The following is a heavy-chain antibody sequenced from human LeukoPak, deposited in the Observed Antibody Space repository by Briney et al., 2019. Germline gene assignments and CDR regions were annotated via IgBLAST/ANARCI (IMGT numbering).Heavy chain of an antibody. CDR1: GGSISSGGYY. J-gene: IGHJ5*02. CDR3: ARSPASDTNWFDP. CDR2: IYYSGST. Sequence: PSETLSLTCTVSGGSISSGGYYWSWIRQHPGKGLEWIGYIYYSGSTYYNPSLKSRVTISVDASKNQFSLKLSSVTATDTAVYYCARSPASDTNWFDPWGQGTLVTVSS. V-gene: IGHV4-31*03.